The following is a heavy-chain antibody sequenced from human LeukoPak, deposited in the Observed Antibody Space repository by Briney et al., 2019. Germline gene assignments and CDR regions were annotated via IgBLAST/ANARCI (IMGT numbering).Heavy chain of an antibody. CDR3: ARGRWVIAVAGTGYFDL. CDR1: GGSFSGYY. Sequence: ASETLSLTCAVYGGSFSGYYWSWIRQPPGKGLEWSGEINHSGSTNYNPSLKSRVTISVDTSKNQFSLKLSSVTAADTAVYYCARGRWVIAVAGTGYFDLWGCGTLVTVSS. J-gene: IGHJ2*01. D-gene: IGHD6-19*01. V-gene: IGHV4-34*01. CDR2: INHSGST.